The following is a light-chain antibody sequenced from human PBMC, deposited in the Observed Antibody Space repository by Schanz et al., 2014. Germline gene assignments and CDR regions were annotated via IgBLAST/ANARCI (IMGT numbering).Light chain of an antibody. J-gene: IGLJ3*02. Sequence: QSVLTQPASVSGSPGQSITISCTGTSSDVGGYDSVSWYQQNPGKAPKLMIYDVNRRPSGVPDRFSGSKSGTSASLAISGLQSEDEADYYCASWDDSLSGWLFGGGTKLTVL. CDR1: SSDVGGYDS. CDR3: ASWDDSLSGWL. V-gene: IGLV2-14*03. CDR2: DVN.